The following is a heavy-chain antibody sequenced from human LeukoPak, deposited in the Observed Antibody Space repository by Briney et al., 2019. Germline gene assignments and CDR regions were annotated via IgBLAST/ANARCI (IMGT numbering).Heavy chain of an antibody. V-gene: IGHV4-39*01. CDR3: MGYATATASFDY. CDR2: IYYSGNT. Sequence: SETLSLTCTVSGGSISSSSYYWGWIRQPPGKGLEWIGSIYYSGNTYYNASLKSRVTISVDTSKNQFALKLSSVTAADTAVYYCMGYATATASFDYWGQGTLVTVPS. CDR1: GGSISSSSYY. J-gene: IGHJ4*02. D-gene: IGHD2-8*01.